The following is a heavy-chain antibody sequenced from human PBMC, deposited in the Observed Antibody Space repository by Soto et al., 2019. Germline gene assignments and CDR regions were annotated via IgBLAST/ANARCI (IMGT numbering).Heavy chain of an antibody. CDR1: GFTLDDYA. CDR2: ISWNSGSI. D-gene: IGHD6-6*01. Sequence: EVQLVESGGVLVQPGRSLRLSCAASGFTLDDYAMHWVRQAPGKGLEWVSGISWNSGSIGYADSVKGRFTISRDNAKNSLYLQMNRLRAEDTALYYCAKSETAARNYYYYMDVWGKGTTVTVSS. J-gene: IGHJ6*03. CDR3: AKSETAARNYYYYMDV. V-gene: IGHV3-9*01.